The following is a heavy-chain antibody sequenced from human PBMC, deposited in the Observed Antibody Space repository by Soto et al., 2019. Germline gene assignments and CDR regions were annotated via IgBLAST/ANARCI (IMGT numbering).Heavy chain of an antibody. CDR3: ARTIVVVPAAIHAYYYGMDV. Sequence: ASVKVSCKASGYTFTSYDINWVRQATGQGLEWMGWMNPNSGNTGYAQKFQGRVTMTRNTSICTAYMELSSLRSEDTAVYYCARTIVVVPAAIHAYYYGMDVWGQGTQVTVSS. D-gene: IGHD2-2*02. CDR2: MNPNSGNT. CDR1: GYTFTSYD. J-gene: IGHJ6*02. V-gene: IGHV1-8*01.